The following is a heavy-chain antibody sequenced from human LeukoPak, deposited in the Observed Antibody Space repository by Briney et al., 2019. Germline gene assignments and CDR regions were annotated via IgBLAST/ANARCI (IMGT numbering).Heavy chain of an antibody. D-gene: IGHD3-3*01. J-gene: IGHJ5*02. CDR3: AREYDFWSGYPFDP. CDR1: GFTFSSYA. Sequence: TGGSLRLSCAASGFTFSSYAMHWVRQAPGKGLEWVAVISYDGSNKYYADSVKGRFTISRDNSKNTLYLQMNSLRAEDTAVYYCAREYDFWSGYPFDPWGQGTLVTVSS. V-gene: IGHV3-30-3*01. CDR2: ISYDGSNK.